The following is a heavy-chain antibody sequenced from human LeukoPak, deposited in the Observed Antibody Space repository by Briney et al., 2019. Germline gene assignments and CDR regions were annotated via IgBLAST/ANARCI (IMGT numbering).Heavy chain of an antibody. V-gene: IGHV3-33*01. CDR2: IWYDGSNK. J-gene: IGHJ4*02. CDR3: ASCSLSGGSSYYFDY. CDR1: GFTFSSYG. D-gene: IGHD2-15*01. Sequence: PGGSLRLSCAASGFTFSSYGMHWVRQAPGKGLEWVAVIWYDGSNKYYADSVKGRFTISRDNSKNTLYLQMNSLRAEDTAVYYCASCSLSGGSSYYFDYWGQGTLVTVSS.